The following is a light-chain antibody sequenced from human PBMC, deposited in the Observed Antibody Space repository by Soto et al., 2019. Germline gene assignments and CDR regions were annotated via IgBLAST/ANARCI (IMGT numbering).Light chain of an antibody. CDR3: QQYNSYPYT. Sequence: DLQMTQSPSTLSASVGDRVTITCRASQSISDWLAWYQQTPGKAPKLLMYKASSLQSGVPSRFSGSGSGTEFTLTISSLQPDDFATFYCQQYNSYPYTFGQGTKLEIK. CDR2: KAS. CDR1: QSISDW. J-gene: IGKJ2*01. V-gene: IGKV1-5*03.